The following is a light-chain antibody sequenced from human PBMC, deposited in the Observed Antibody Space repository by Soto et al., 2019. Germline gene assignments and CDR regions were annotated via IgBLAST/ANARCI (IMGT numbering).Light chain of an antibody. CDR1: QGISSS. Sequence: IQLTQSPSSLSASVGDRVTITCRASQGISSSIAWYQQKAGKAPNLLVYGASTLQSGDPSRFNGSGFGTDFTLTISSLQPEDSATYYCQQVKTYPLTFGGGTKVEIK. CDR2: GAS. V-gene: IGKV1-9*01. CDR3: QQVKTYPLT. J-gene: IGKJ4*01.